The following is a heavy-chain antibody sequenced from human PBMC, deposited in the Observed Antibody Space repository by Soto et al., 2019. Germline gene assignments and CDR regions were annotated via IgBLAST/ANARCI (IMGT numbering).Heavy chain of an antibody. Sequence: GGSLRLSCAASGFTFSSYAMSWVRQAPGKGLEWVSAISGSGGSTYYADSVKGRFTISRDNSKNTLYLQMNSLRAEDTAVYYCAKDAGVHYYDSSGYPFNYWGQGTLVTVSS. CDR2: ISGSGGST. V-gene: IGHV3-23*01. J-gene: IGHJ4*02. CDR1: GFTFSSYA. D-gene: IGHD3-22*01. CDR3: AKDAGVHYYDSSGYPFNY.